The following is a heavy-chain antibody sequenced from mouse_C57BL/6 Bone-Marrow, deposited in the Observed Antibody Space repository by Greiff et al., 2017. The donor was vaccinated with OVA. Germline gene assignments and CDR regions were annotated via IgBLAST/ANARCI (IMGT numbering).Heavy chain of an antibody. CDR1: GFTFSSYA. CDR2: LSDGGRCP. J-gene: IGHJ4*01. CDR3: TRYGYDDYYAMDY. D-gene: IGHD2-2*01. Sequence: EVKLMESGGGLVKPGGSLKLSCAASGFTFSSYAMSWVRQTPVQGLEWVATLSDGGRCPYYPHNVKGRFTISRDNAKNNLYLQMRHLTSEDTAMYYCTRYGYDDYYAMDYWGQGTSVTVSS. V-gene: IGHV5-4*03.